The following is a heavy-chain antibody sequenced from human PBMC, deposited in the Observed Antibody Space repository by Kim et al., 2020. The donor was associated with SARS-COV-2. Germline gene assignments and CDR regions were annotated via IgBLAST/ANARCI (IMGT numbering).Heavy chain of an antibody. V-gene: IGHV1-3*01. D-gene: IGHD3-10*01. CDR1: GYTFTSYA. Sequence: ASVKVSCKASGYTFTSYAMHWVRQAPGQRLEWMGWINAGNGNTKYSQKFQGRVTITRDTSASTAYMELSSLRSEDTAVYYCARDSHSSGSYYPYYYYGMDVWGQGTTVTVSS. CDR3: ARDSHSSGSYYPYYYYGMDV. J-gene: IGHJ6*02. CDR2: INAGNGNT.